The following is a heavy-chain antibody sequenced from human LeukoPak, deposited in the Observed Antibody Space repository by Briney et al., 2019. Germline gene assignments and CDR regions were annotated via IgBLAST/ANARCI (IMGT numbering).Heavy chain of an antibody. Sequence: GGSLRLSCAASGFTFSSYAVSWVRQAPGKGLVWVSRINSDGGTTGYADSVKGRFTISRDNAKNTLYLQMNSLRGEDTAVYYCARFYCSSSSCLEDYWGQGTLVTVSS. CDR1: GFTFSSYA. D-gene: IGHD2-2*01. J-gene: IGHJ4*02. CDR2: INSDGGTT. V-gene: IGHV3-74*01. CDR3: ARFYCSSSSCLEDY.